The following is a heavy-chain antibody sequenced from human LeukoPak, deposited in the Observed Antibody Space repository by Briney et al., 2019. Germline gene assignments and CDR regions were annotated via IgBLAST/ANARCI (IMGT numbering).Heavy chain of an antibody. CDR3: AKGANYDILTGYLDY. D-gene: IGHD3-9*01. V-gene: IGHV3-23*01. CDR1: GFTFSSYA. Sequence: GGSLRLSCAASGFTFSSYAMSWVRQAPGKGLEWVSAISGSGGSTYCADSVKGRFTISRDNSKNTLYLQMNSLRAEDTAVYYCAKGANYDILTGYLDYWGQGTLVTVSS. J-gene: IGHJ4*02. CDR2: ISGSGGST.